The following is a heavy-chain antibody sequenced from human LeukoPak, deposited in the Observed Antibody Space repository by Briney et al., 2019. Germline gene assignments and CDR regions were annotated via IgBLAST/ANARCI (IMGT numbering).Heavy chain of an antibody. J-gene: IGHJ5*02. CDR2: IWDDGSTK. V-gene: IGHV3-33*01. D-gene: IGHD6-6*01. Sequence: PGRSLRLSCAASGFTFSNYGMRWVRQAPGKGLEWVAVIWDDGSTKYYADSVKGRFTISRDNSKNTLFLQMNSLRAEDTAVYYCARERASSSRNCFDPWGQGTLVTVSS. CDR1: GFTFSNYG. CDR3: ARERASSSRNCFDP.